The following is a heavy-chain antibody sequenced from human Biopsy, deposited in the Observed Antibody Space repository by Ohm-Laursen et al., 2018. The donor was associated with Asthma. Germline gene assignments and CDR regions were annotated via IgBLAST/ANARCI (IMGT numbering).Heavy chain of an antibody. V-gene: IGHV4-4*02. D-gene: IGHD3-22*01. Sequence: SDTLSLTCTVSGGSINSSTWWRWVRQPPGKGLEWIGEFFHTGSTYYNPSLKSRVSISIDTSKNQFSLKLSSVTAADTAVYYCARAQDYYDSRGYYRSFDYWGQGTLVTVSS. CDR1: GGSINSSTW. CDR2: FFHTGST. CDR3: ARAQDYYDSRGYYRSFDY. J-gene: IGHJ4*02.